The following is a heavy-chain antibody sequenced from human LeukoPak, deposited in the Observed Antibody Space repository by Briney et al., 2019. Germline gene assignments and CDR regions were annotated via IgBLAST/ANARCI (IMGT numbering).Heavy chain of an antibody. CDR2: IYSGGST. J-gene: IGHJ4*02. Sequence: GGSLRLSCAAPGFTFSSYGMSWVRQAPGKGLEWVSVIYSGGSTYYADSVKGRFTISRDNSKNTLYLQMNSLRAEDTAVYYCAREESRGFAMLFWGQGTLVTVSS. V-gene: IGHV3-66*01. CDR3: AREESRGFAMLF. CDR1: GFTFSSYG. D-gene: IGHD3-10*01.